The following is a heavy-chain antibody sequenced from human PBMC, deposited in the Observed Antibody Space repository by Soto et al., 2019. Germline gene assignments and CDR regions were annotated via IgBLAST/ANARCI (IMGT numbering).Heavy chain of an antibody. J-gene: IGHJ6*02. CDR2: IYYSGST. Sequence: PSETLSLTCTVSGGSISSSSYYWGWIRHPPGKGLEWIGSIYYSGSTYYNPSLKSRVTISLDTSKNQFSLKLSSVTAADTAVYYCAGQPTAGSYYDLGSYYYYYAMDVWGQGTTVTVSS. CDR1: GGSISSSSYY. V-gene: IGHV4-39*07. D-gene: IGHD3-10*01. CDR3: AGQPTAGSYYDLGSYYYYYAMDV.